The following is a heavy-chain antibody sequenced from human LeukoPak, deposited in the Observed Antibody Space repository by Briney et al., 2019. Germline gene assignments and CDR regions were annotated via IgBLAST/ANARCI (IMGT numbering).Heavy chain of an antibody. Sequence: GSLRLSCAASGFPFSSYWMHWVRQVPGKGLVWVARINPGGSSITYADSVKGRFTISRDNAKNTLYLQMDSLRAEDTGVYYCARSNQADDYWGQGTLVTVSS. CDR2: INPGGSSI. CDR3: ARSNQADDY. D-gene: IGHD1-14*01. J-gene: IGHJ4*02. CDR1: GFPFSSYW. V-gene: IGHV3-74*01.